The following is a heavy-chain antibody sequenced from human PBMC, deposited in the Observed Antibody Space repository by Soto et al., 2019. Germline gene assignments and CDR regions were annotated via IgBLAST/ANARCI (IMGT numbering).Heavy chain of an antibody. CDR1: GFSLTTSGVG. CDR2: IYWDADE. V-gene: IGHV2-5*02. CDR3: AHRRPNQYDRSGSKYHWFDR. D-gene: IGHD3-22*01. Sequence: QITLKESGPTLVKPTQTLTLTCTFSGFSLTTSGVGVGWIRQPPGEALEWLALIYWDADERYNPSLRARLTISQDTSKNQVVLTMTNMDPVDTATYYCAHRRPNQYDRSGSKYHWFDRWGQGTLVTVSS. J-gene: IGHJ5*02.